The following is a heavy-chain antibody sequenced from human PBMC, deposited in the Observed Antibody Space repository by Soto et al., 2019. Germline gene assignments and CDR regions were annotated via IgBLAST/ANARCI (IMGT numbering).Heavy chain of an antibody. D-gene: IGHD6-19*01. CDR1: GYTFTSYD. J-gene: IGHJ5*02. CDR2: MNPNSGNT. V-gene: IGHV1-8*01. Sequence: ASVKVSCKASGYTFTSYDINWVRQATGQGLEWMGWMNPNSGNTGYAQKFQGRVTMTRNTSISTAYMELSSLRSEDTAVYYCARAAVAVEGDWFDPWGQGTLVTVSS. CDR3: ARAAVAVEGDWFDP.